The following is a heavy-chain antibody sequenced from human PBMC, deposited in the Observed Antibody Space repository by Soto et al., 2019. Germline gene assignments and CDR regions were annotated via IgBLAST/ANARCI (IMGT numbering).Heavy chain of an antibody. CDR2: ISHLFDTA. Sequence: SVTVSCKAYGDTITNLIIGWVRQAPGQGLELMERISHLFDTADYAHKFHGRLTITADKSNVTAYMELTGLTSDDTAVYYCAKTLAGTYYYWGQGTQVTV. CDR1: GDTITNLI. J-gene: IGHJ4*02. D-gene: IGHD3-10*01. CDR3: AKTLAGTYYY. V-gene: IGHV1-69*06.